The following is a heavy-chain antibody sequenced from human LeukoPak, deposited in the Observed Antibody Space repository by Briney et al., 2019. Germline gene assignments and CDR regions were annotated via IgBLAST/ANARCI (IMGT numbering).Heavy chain of an antibody. D-gene: IGHD6-19*01. J-gene: IGHJ4*02. V-gene: IGHV3-74*01. Sequence: PGGSLRLSCAASGFTFSSYWMHWVRQAPGKGLVWVSRINTDGRTTNYADSVKGRFTISRDNAKNSLYLQMNSPRAEDTAVYYCASAGVAGTDYWGQGTLVTVSS. CDR1: GFTFSSYW. CDR3: ASAGVAGTDY. CDR2: INTDGRTT.